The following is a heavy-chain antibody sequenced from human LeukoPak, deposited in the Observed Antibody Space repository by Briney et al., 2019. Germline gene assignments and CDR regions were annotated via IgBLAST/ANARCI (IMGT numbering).Heavy chain of an antibody. J-gene: IGHJ4*01. D-gene: IGHD6-19*01. Sequence: GGSLRLSCAASGFGFSTYGMHWVRQAPGKGLEWVALIWNAGTNTYYADSVKGRFTISRDNSKNTLYLQMNSLRAEDTAVYYCAKGIYSSGWSYFDYWGHGTLVTVSS. V-gene: IGHV3-33*06. CDR2: IWNAGTNT. CDR1: GFGFSTYG. CDR3: AKGIYSSGWSYFDY.